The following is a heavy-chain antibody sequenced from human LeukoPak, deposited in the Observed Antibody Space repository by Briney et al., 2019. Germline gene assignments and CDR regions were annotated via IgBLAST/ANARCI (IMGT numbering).Heavy chain of an antibody. Sequence: GGSLRLSCAASGFTFSSYAMSWVRQAPGKGLEWVAAISGSGGSTYYADSVKGRFPISRDNSKTTLYLQMNSLRAEDTAVYYCAKLAGYYDSSGYLFDYWGQGTLVTVSS. CDR2: ISGSGGST. V-gene: IGHV3-23*01. D-gene: IGHD3-22*01. CDR3: AKLAGYYDSSGYLFDY. CDR1: GFTFSSYA. J-gene: IGHJ4*02.